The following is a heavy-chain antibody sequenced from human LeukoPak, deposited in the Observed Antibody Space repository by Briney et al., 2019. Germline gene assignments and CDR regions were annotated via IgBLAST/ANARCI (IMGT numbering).Heavy chain of an antibody. CDR1: GFTFSSYA. V-gene: IGHV3-30-3*01. J-gene: IGHJ5*02. CDR3: ARVLTGSWDWFDP. CDR2: ISYDGNDK. Sequence: GRSLRLSCAASGFTFSSYAIHWVRQAPGKGLEWVAIISYDGNDKYYADSVKGRFTISRDNSKNTLYLQMNSLRAEDTAVYYCARVLTGSWDWFDPWGQGTLVTVSS. D-gene: IGHD2-8*02.